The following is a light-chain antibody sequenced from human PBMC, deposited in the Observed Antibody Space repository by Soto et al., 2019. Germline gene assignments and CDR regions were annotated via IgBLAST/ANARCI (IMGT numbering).Light chain of an antibody. V-gene: IGKV1-12*01. Sequence: DIQMTQSPSSVSASVGDRVTITCRASQGIGSWLAWFQQKPGEAPSLLMYAASSLHSGVPSRFSGSGSGTDFTLTITSLQPEDFATYYCHQGDSFPLTFGGGTKVEIK. CDR1: QGIGSW. CDR2: AAS. CDR3: HQGDSFPLT. J-gene: IGKJ4*01.